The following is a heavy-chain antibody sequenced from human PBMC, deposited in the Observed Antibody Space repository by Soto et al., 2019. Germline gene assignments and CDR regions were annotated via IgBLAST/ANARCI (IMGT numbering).Heavy chain of an antibody. V-gene: IGHV4-59*01. J-gene: IGHJ4*02. CDR1: DGSISSYY. Sequence: PSETLSLPCTLSDGSISSYYWSWIRQPPGKGQVGIGYIYGTGPPNYAPSPKNRVTMSLHTPTNQFSLTPSSVTATYTAMYYFAGFLCGTYLFGLWGPGTLV. CDR3: AGFLCGTYLFGL. D-gene: IGHD1-26*01. CDR2: IYGTGPP.